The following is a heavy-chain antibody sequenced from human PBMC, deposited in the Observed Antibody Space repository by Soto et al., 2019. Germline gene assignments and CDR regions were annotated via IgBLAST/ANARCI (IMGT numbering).Heavy chain of an antibody. D-gene: IGHD6-6*01. J-gene: IGHJ4*02. Sequence: GESLNISCKGSGYSFTSYWITWVRQMPGKGLEWMGRIDPSNSYTNYSPSFQGHVTISRDTSISTAYLQWKSLKASDTATYYWVRRYSSSSLPDYWGQGTLVTVSS. CDR3: VRRYSSSSLPDY. V-gene: IGHV5-10-1*01. CDR2: IDPSNSYT. CDR1: GYSFTSYW.